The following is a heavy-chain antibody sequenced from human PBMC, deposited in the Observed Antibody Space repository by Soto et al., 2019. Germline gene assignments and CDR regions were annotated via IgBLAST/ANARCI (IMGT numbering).Heavy chain of an antibody. CDR1: GYSISSGYY. Sequence: PSETLSLTCAVSGYSISSGYYWGWIRQPPGKGLEWIGSIYHSGSTYYNPSLKSRVTISVDTSKNQFSLKLSSVTAADTAAYYCARDLHGEWFGEYYYGMDVWGQGTTVTVSS. D-gene: IGHD3-10*01. CDR2: IYHSGST. J-gene: IGHJ6*02. V-gene: IGHV4-38-2*02. CDR3: ARDLHGEWFGEYYYGMDV.